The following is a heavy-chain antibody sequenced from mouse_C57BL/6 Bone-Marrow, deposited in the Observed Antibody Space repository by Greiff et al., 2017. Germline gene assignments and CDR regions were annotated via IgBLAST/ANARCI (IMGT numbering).Heavy chain of an antibody. Sequence: VQLQQSGPELVKPGASVKISCKASGYTFTDYYMNWVKQSHGKSLEWIGDINPNNGGTSYNQKFKGKATLTVDKSSSTAYMELRSLTSEDSAVYYCARKALYYDYDWYFDVWGTGTTVTVSS. D-gene: IGHD2-4*01. J-gene: IGHJ1*03. CDR3: ARKALYYDYDWYFDV. CDR1: GYTFTDYY. V-gene: IGHV1-26*01. CDR2: INPNNGGT.